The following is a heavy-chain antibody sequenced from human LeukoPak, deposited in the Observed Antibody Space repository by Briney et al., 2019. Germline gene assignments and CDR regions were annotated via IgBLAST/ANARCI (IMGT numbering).Heavy chain of an antibody. CDR2: INHSGST. J-gene: IGHJ3*02. Sequence: SETLSLTCAVYGGSFSGYYWSWIRQPPGKGLEGIGEINHSGSTNYNPSLKSRVTISVDTSKNQFSLKLSSVTAADTAVYYCAREVSRRIQLWLKAFDIWGQGTMVTVSS. CDR1: GGSFSGYY. D-gene: IGHD5-18*01. V-gene: IGHV4-34*01. CDR3: AREVSRRIQLWLKAFDI.